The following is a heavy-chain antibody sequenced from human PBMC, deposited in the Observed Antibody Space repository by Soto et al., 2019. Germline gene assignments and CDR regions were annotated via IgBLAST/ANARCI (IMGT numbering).Heavy chain of an antibody. CDR1: GYTFTSYG. J-gene: IGHJ5*02. Sequence: QVQLVQSGAEVKKPGASVKVSCKASGYTFTSYGISWVRQAPGQGLEWMGWISAYNGNTNYAQKLQGRVTITTDTATSRAYMELRSLRSDDTAVYYCARVRLLKDFWSGYGWFDPWGQGTLVTFSS. CDR2: ISAYNGNT. CDR3: ARVRLLKDFWSGYGWFDP. V-gene: IGHV1-18*01. D-gene: IGHD3-3*01.